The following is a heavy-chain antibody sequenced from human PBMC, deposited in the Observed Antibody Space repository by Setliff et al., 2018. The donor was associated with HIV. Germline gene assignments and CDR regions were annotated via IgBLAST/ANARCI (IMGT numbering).Heavy chain of an antibody. V-gene: IGHV4-39*07. CDR2: IYHSGST. Sequence: SETLSLTCSVSGDSISSGGHYWSWIRQSPGKGLEWIGEIYHSGSTNYNPSLKSRVTISVDKSKNQFSLKLSSVTAADTAVYYCARIPRRGRYCSGGSCYSRYGMDVWGQGTTVTVSS. CDR1: GDSISSGGHY. CDR3: ARIPRRGRYCSGGSCYSRYGMDV. D-gene: IGHD2-15*01. J-gene: IGHJ6*02.